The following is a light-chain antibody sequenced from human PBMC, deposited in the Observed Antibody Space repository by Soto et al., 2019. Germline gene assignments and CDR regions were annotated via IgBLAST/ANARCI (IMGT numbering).Light chain of an antibody. CDR1: QSISTW. J-gene: IGKJ2*01. Sequence: DIQMTQFPSTLSASIGDRVTITCRASQSISTWFAWYQQKAGKDPNSLIYTAACLETGGPSNFSGSGSGTEFTLTISSRQHDDVATYYRQHYNRYSPYTFGQGTRLEIK. CDR2: TAA. V-gene: IGKV1-5*03. CDR3: QHYNRYSPYT.